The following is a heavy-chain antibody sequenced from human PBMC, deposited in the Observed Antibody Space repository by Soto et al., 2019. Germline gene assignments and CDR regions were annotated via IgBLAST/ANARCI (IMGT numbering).Heavy chain of an antibody. D-gene: IGHD2-2*01. CDR1: GFTFSSYD. Sequence: QVQLVESGGGVVQPGRSLRLSCAVSGFTFSSYDMHWVRQAPGKGLEWVAVISYDGNKKYYADSVKGRLTISRDNSKKRVYLQMKSLRAEDRAVCYCAKDSGGYCMRTSGYYFDYWGQGTLVTVSS. J-gene: IGHJ4*02. CDR2: ISYDGNKK. V-gene: IGHV3-30*18. CDR3: AKDSGGYCMRTSGYYFDY.